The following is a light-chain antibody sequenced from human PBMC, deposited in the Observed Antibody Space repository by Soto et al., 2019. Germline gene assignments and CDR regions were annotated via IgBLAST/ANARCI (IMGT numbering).Light chain of an antibody. J-gene: IGLJ2*01. CDR1: SSDVGCYNY. V-gene: IGLV2-14*03. CDR3: SSHSSSSTLVV. Sequence: QSALTQPASMSGSPGQSITISCTGTSSDVGCYNYVSWYRQHPGKAPKLMIYDVNNRPSGVSNRFSGSKSGNTASLTISGLQAEDEADYYCSSHSSSSTLVVFGGGTKLTVL. CDR2: DVN.